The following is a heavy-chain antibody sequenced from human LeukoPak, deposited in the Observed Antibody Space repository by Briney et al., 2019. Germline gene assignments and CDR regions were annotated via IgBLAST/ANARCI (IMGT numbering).Heavy chain of an antibody. CDR3: AKDPLSWDGYNSSLGY. Sequence: ASVKVSCKASGYTFTSYAMHWVRQAPGQRLEWMGWINAGNGNTKYSQKFQGRVTITRDTSASTAYMELSSLRAEDTAVYYCAKDPLSWDGYNSSLGYWGQGTLVTVSS. D-gene: IGHD5-24*01. V-gene: IGHV1-3*01. J-gene: IGHJ4*02. CDR2: INAGNGNT. CDR1: GYTFTSYA.